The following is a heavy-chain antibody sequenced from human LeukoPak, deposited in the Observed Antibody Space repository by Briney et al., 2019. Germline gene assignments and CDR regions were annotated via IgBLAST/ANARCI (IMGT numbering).Heavy chain of an antibody. V-gene: IGHV6-1*01. CDR3: ARETYYDFWSGYYFYMDV. J-gene: IGHJ6*03. CDR2: TYYRSKWYN. D-gene: IGHD3-3*01. Sequence: SQTLSLTCAISGDSVSSNSAAWNWIRQSPSRGLEWLGRTYYRSKWYNDYAVSVKSRITINPDTSKNQFSLQLNSVTPEDTAVYYCARETYYDFWSGYYFYMDVWGKGTTDTVSS. CDR1: GDSVSSNSAA.